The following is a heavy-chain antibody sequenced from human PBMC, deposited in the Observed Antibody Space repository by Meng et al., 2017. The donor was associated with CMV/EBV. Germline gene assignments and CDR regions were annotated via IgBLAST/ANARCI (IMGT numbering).Heavy chain of an antibody. CDR2: IKQDGSEK. Sequence: GESLKISCAASGFTFSSYAMSWVRQAPGKGLEWVANIKQDGSEKYYVDSVKGRFTISRDNAKNSLYLQMNSLRAEDTAVYCCARDLLPGYYYGMDVWGQGTTVTVSS. V-gene: IGHV3-7*01. CDR1: GFTFSSYA. CDR3: ARDLLPGYYYGMDV. J-gene: IGHJ6*02. D-gene: IGHD3-10*01.